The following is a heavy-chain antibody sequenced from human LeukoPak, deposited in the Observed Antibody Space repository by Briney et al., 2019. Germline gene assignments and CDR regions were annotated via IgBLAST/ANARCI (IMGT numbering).Heavy chain of an antibody. Sequence: SETLSLTCVVYGESFSAYVWSWIRQSPGKGLQWIGEINQSGTTNYNPSLKSRVTISADTSKNQVSLNVTSVTAADTAVHYCARHYLRQRLAPYNWFDPWGQGTRVTVSS. CDR2: INQSGTT. CDR3: ARHYLRQRLAPYNWFDP. V-gene: IGHV4-34*01. CDR1: GESFSAYV. J-gene: IGHJ5*02. D-gene: IGHD6-25*01.